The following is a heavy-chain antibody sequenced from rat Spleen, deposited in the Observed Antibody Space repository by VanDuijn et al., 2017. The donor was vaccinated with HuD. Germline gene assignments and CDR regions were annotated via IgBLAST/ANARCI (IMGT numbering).Heavy chain of an antibody. D-gene: IGHD4-6*01. Sequence: EVQLVESDGGLVQPGRSLKLSCAASGFTFSNYYMAWVRQAPTKGLEWVAYISAGGDSTYYRDSVKGRFTVSRDNAKSTLYLQMDSLRSEDTATYYCARHWGYWGQGVMVTVSS. CDR2: ISAGGDST. V-gene: IGHV5-25*01. CDR1: GFTFSNYY. J-gene: IGHJ2*01. CDR3: ARHWGY.